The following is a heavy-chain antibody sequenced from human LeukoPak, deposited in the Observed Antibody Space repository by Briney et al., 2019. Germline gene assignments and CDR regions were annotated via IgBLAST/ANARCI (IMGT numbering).Heavy chain of an antibody. CDR2: IYSGGST. Sequence: GGSLRLSCAASRFTVSSNYMSWVRQAPGKGLEWVSVIYSGGSTYYADSVKGRFTISRDNSKNTLYLQMNSLRAEDTAVYYCARGGYYYDSSGYLDYWGQGTLVTVSS. CDR1: RFTVSSNY. J-gene: IGHJ4*02. V-gene: IGHV3-66*01. CDR3: ARGGYYYDSSGYLDY. D-gene: IGHD3-22*01.